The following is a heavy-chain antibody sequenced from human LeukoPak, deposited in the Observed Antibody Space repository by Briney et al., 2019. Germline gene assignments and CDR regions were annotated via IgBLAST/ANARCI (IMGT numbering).Heavy chain of an antibody. CDR2: ISATRGNT. Sequence: PGGSLRLSCVASGFTFTNYAMSWVRQPPGKGLEWVSAISATRGNTYYADSVKGRFTISRDNSKNTLYLQMNSLRAEDTAVYYCARVVSSWPDYWGQGTLVTVSS. CDR3: ARVVSSWPDY. D-gene: IGHD6-13*01. V-gene: IGHV3-23*01. CDR1: GFTFTNYA. J-gene: IGHJ4*02.